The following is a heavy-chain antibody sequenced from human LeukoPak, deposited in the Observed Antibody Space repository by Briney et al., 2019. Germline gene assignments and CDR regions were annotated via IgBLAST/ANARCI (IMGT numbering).Heavy chain of an antibody. CDR3: AKEXLLGYFYMDV. CDR2: TXYDGKIK. D-gene: IGHD2/OR15-2a*01. J-gene: IGHJ6*03. V-gene: IGHV3-30*02. CDR1: GFSFSNYG. Sequence: QPGGSLRLSCAASGFSFSNYGXXXXXXXXXXXXXXXXFTXYDGKIKDYADSXXGRFXXXXXXXXXXLHLQMKSLRTEDTAVYYCAKEXLLGYFYMDVWGKGTTVIVSS.